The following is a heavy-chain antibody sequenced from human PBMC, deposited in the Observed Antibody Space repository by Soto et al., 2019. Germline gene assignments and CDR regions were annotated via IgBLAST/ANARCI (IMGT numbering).Heavy chain of an antibody. Sequence: EVKLLESGGGLVQPGESLRLSCAASGFRFWTYSMSWVRQAPGKGLEWVSGISGDGSATSYADSLKGRFTVCRDNSKDTLFLQMNTLRVEDTAVYYCAKTRLYDNNDYHRDGFDVWGPGTAVTVS. V-gene: IGHV3-23*01. CDR2: ISGDGSAT. CDR3: AKTRLYDNNDYHRDGFDV. J-gene: IGHJ3*01. D-gene: IGHD5-12*01. CDR1: GFRFWTYS.